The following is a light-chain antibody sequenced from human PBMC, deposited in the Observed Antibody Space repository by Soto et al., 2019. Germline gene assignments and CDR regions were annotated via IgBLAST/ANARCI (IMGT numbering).Light chain of an antibody. CDR2: EVN. V-gene: IGLV2-8*01. J-gene: IGLJ1*01. CDR3: SSYAGSSNV. Sequence: QSALTQPPSASGTPGQSVAIPCTGTNSDVGGYNYVSWYQQHPRKAPKLMIYEVNKRPSGVPDRFSGSKSGNTASLTVSGLQAEDEADYYCSSYAGSSNVFGTGTKVTV. CDR1: NSDVGGYNY.